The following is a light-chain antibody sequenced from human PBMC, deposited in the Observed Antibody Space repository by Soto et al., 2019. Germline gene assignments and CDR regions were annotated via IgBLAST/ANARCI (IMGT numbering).Light chain of an antibody. CDR3: QKYNSAPPVT. V-gene: IGKV1-27*01. CDR2: GAS. Sequence: DIQMTQSPSSLSASAGDRVTISCRASQVINNYLAWYQQRPGKGPKLLIYGASTLQSGVPSRFSGSGSGTDFTLTIRSLQPEDVATYYCQKYNSAPPVTFGPGTTVHV. CDR1: QVINNY. J-gene: IGKJ3*01.